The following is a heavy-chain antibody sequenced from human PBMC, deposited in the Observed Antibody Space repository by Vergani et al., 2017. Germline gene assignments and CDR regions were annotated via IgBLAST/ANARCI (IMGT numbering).Heavy chain of an antibody. Sequence: QVQLQESGPGLVKPSETLSLTCTVSGGSISSYYWSWIRQPPGKGLEWIGYIYYSGSTNYNPSLKSRVTIAVDTSKNQFSLKLSSVTAADTDVYYCARQYYYDSSGYWKGTWFDPWGQGTLVTVSS. CDR3: ARQYYYDSSGYWKGTWFDP. CDR1: GGSISSYY. J-gene: IGHJ5*02. CDR2: IYYSGST. D-gene: IGHD3-22*01. V-gene: IGHV4-59*01.